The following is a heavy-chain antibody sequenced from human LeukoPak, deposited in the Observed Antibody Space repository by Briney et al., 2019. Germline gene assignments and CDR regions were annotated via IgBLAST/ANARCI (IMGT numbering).Heavy chain of an antibody. V-gene: IGHV1-2*02. CDR2: IDPNSGGT. Sequence: ASVKVSCKASGYTFTGYYMHWVRQAPGQGLEWMGWIDPNSGGTNYAQKFQGRVTMTRDTSTSTVYMELSSLRSEDTAVYYCARAAVAGIPPDYWGQGTLVTVSS. J-gene: IGHJ4*02. CDR3: ARAAVAGIPPDY. CDR1: GYTFTGYY. D-gene: IGHD6-19*01.